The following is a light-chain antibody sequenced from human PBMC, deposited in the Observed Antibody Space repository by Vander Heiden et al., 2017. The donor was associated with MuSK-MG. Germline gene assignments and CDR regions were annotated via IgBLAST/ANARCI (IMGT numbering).Light chain of an antibody. CDR3: HSRDSSGDHVGVV. Sequence: SSALTQDPAVSVPLGQTVRITCQGDSLRRYSANWYPQKPGQAPVVVIYGRDNRPSGIPNRSSGSRSGNTASFTITGAQAEEEADDYWHSRDSSGDHVGVVIGGGTKLTVL. CDR1: SLRRYS. CDR2: GRD. V-gene: IGLV3-19*01. J-gene: IGLJ2*01.